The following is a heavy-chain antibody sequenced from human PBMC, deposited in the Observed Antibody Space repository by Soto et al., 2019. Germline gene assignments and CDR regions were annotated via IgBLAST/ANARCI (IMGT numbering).Heavy chain of an antibody. D-gene: IGHD3-10*01. V-gene: IGHV3-53*01. CDR1: GFTVSSNY. CDR3: ARDRVTYGSGSYFYYGMDV. Sequence: GGSLRLSCAASGFTVSSNYMSWVRQAPGKGLEWVSVIYSGGSTYYADSVKGRFTISRDNSKNTLYLQMNSLRAEDTAVYYCARDRVTYGSGSYFYYGMDVWGQGTTVTV. J-gene: IGHJ6*02. CDR2: IYSGGST.